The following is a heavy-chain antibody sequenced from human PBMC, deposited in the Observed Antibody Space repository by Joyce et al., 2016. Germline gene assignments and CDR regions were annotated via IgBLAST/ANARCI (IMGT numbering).Heavy chain of an antibody. D-gene: IGHD3-16*01. J-gene: IGHJ6*02. CDR2: IRNDGSNI. CDR1: GFTFSTYL. CDR3: AKGGASGMDV. Sequence: QVQLVESGGGVVQPGRSLRVSCAASGFTFSTYLMHWVRQAPGKGLEWVAIIRNDGSNIYYADSVRGRFTISRDNSKNTLYLQMNSLRIEDTAVYYCAKGGASGMDVWGQGTTVTVSS. V-gene: IGHV3-30*18.